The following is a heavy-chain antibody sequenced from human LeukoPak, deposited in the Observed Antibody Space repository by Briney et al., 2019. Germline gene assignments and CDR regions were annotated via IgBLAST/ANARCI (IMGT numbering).Heavy chain of an antibody. J-gene: IGHJ4*02. D-gene: IGHD1-26*01. Sequence: PGGSLRLSCAASGFTVSTNYMSWVRQAPGKGLEWVSIIYTGGNTYYADSVKGRFTISRDNAKNSLYLQMNSLRAEDTAVYYCARDRGRAGSYYTFDYWGQGTLVTASS. V-gene: IGHV3-53*01. CDR2: IYTGGNT. CDR3: ARDRGRAGSYYTFDY. CDR1: GFTVSTNY.